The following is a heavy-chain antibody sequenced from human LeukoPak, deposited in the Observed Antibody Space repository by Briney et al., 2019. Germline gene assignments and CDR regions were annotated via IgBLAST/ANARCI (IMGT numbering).Heavy chain of an antibody. CDR2: ISSGGTAI. Sequence: SLRLSCAASGLTFSGYGINSVGQAPGNGLRWVSDISSGGTAIYSTDSVKGRFTISRDNAKDPLYLQMNSLRAEDTAVYYCARVRASYYMDVWGKGNTVTVSS. V-gene: IGHV3-48*04. J-gene: IGHJ6*03. CDR3: ARVRASYYMDV. CDR1: GLTFSGYG.